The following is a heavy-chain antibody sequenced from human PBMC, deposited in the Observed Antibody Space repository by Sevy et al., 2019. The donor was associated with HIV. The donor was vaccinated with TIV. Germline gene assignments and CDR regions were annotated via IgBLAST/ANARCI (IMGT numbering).Heavy chain of an antibody. D-gene: IGHD2-8*01. V-gene: IGHV3-15*07. CDR1: GFTFSNAW. Sequence: GGSLRLSCAASGFTFSNAWMNWVRQAPGKGLEWVGRIKSKTDGGTTDYAAPVKGRFAISRDDSKNTLYLQMNSLKTEDTAVYYCTTDQPRVMVYDGGMDVWGQGTTVTVSS. CDR3: TTDQPRVMVYDGGMDV. CDR2: IKSKTDGGTT. J-gene: IGHJ6*02.